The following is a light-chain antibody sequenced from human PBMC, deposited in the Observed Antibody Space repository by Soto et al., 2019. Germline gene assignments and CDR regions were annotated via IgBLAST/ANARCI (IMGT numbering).Light chain of an antibody. V-gene: IGKV1-5*03. CDR3: QQHSSYSET. J-gene: IGKJ1*01. CDR2: KAF. Sequence: DIQMTQSPSTLSISIGDSATLTCRARQTVRSWFVWYQQKPGKALKLLIFKAFTLKSGVPSWFSGSGSGTEFTLTISSLQADDFAPYYCQQHSSYSETFDQGTKV. CDR1: QTVRSW.